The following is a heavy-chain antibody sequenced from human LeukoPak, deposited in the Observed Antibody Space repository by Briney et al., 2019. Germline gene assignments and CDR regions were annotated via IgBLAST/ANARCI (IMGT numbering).Heavy chain of an antibody. CDR1: GDTVTGFS. CDR2: FDPEDGAR. CDR3: ATGYTYDYSLY. J-gene: IGHJ4*02. Sequence: ASVKVSCKVSGDTVTGFSIHWVRQAPGHGLEWMGGFDPEDGARIFAQKFQGRVTMTEDTSTDTAYMVLSSLRSEGTAVYYCATGYTYDYSLYWGQGTLVTVSS. D-gene: IGHD5-18*01. V-gene: IGHV1-24*01.